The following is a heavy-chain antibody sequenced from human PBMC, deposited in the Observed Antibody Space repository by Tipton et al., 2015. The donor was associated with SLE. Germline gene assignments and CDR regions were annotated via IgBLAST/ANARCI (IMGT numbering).Heavy chain of an antibody. CDR1: GGSFSGYY. CDR3: ARINVPTAMDFYYYYMDV. V-gene: IGHV4-34*01. CDR2: INQSGST. D-gene: IGHD2-2*01. J-gene: IGHJ6*03. Sequence: TLSLTCAVYGGSFSGYYWSWIRQPPGKGLEWIGEINQSGSTYYNPSLKSRVTISVDTSKNQFSLKLSSVTAADTAQYYCARINVPTAMDFYYYYMDVWGNGTTVTVSS.